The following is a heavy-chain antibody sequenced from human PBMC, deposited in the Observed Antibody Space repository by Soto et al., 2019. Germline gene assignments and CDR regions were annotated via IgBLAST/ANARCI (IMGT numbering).Heavy chain of an antibody. J-gene: IGHJ5*02. CDR2: ISHSRST. Sequence: TSETLSLTCSVSGGSITRGPSSWNWVRQPPGKGLEWIAYISHSRSTYYNPSLKGRVTVSVDRSKNQFSLKLDSVSAADTAIYYCVRESAPSGPNYFDTWGPGTLVTVSS. V-gene: IGHV4-30-2*01. CDR3: VRESAPSGPNYFDT. CDR1: GGSITRGPSS. D-gene: IGHD6-13*01.